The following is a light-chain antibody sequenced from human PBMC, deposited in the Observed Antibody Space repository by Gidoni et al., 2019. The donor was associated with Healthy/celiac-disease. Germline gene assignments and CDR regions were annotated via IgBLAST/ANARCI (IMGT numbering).Light chain of an antibody. V-gene: IGKV4-1*01. CDR3: QQCYSTPQT. Sequence: DIVMTHSPDSLAASLVERATINCKSSQSVLYSSNNKNYLAWYQQKPGQPPKLLIYWASTRESGVPDRFSGSGSGTDFTLTISSLQAEDVAVYYCQQCYSTPQTFXXXTKVEIK. J-gene: IGKJ1*01. CDR2: WAS. CDR1: QSVLYSSNNKNY.